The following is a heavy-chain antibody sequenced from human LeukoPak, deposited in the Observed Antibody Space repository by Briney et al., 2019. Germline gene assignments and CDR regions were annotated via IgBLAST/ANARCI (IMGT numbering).Heavy chain of an antibody. CDR2: INAGNGNT. CDR1: GYTFTSYA. CDR3: ARGLDILTGRDWFDP. Sequence: ASVNVSCKASGYTFTSYAMHWVRQAPGQRLEWMGWINAGNGNTKYSQKFQGRVTITRDTSASTAYMELSSLRSEDTAVYYCARGLDILTGRDWFDPWGQGTLVTVSS. D-gene: IGHD3-9*01. J-gene: IGHJ5*02. V-gene: IGHV1-3*01.